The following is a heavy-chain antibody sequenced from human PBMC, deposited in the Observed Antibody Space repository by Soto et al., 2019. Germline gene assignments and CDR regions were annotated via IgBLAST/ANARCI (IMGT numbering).Heavy chain of an antibody. J-gene: IGHJ6*02. V-gene: IGHV3-30-3*02. CDR3: AKSTGGTANGMDV. CDR2: ISYDGSNK. CDR1: GFTFSSYA. Sequence: HPGGSLRLSCAASGFTFSSYAMHWVRQAPGKGLEWVAVISYDGSNKYYADSVKGRFTISRDNSKNTLYLQMSSLRAEDTALYYCAKSTGGTANGMDVWGQGTTVTVSS. D-gene: IGHD2-8*02.